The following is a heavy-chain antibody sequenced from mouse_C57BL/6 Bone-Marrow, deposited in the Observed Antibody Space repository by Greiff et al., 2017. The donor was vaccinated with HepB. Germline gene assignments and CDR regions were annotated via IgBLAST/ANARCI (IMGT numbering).Heavy chain of an antibody. CDR1: GYTFTSYW. CDR2: IYPGSGST. D-gene: IGHD2-3*01. J-gene: IGHJ3*01. CDR3: ARGGWLLRGFAY. Sequence: VQLQQPGAELVMPGASVKLSCKASGYTFTSYWMHWVKQRPGQGLEWIGDIYPGSGSTNYNEKFKSKATLTVDTSSSTAYMQLSSLTSEDSAVYYCARGGWLLRGFAYWGQGTLVTVSA. V-gene: IGHV1-55*01.